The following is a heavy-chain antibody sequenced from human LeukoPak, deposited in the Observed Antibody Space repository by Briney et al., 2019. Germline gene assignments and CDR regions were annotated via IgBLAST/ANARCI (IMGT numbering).Heavy chain of an antibody. CDR2: IYPSDSDT. J-gene: IGHJ4*02. CDR3: ARAGHIAAADTGDFDY. V-gene: IGHV5-51*01. D-gene: IGHD6-13*01. CDR1: GYSFTSYW. Sequence: GESLKISCKGSGYSFTSYWIGWVRQMPGKGLEWMGIIYPSDSDTRYSPSFQGQVTISADKSISTAYLQWSSLKASDTAMYYCARAGHIAAADTGDFDYWGQGTLVTVSS.